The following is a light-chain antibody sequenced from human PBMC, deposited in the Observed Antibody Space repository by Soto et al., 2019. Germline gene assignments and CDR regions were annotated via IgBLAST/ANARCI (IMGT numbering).Light chain of an antibody. CDR2: SAS. J-gene: IGKJ5*01. V-gene: IGKV1-9*01. Sequence: SPSPLSASLGDRVTITCQASRGISSYLAWYQQKPGKPPKLLVYSASTLQSGVPSRFSGSGSGPDFTLTISSLQPEDSATYFCQQLNSYPQTFGQGTRLEIK. CDR1: RGISSY. CDR3: QQLNSYPQT.